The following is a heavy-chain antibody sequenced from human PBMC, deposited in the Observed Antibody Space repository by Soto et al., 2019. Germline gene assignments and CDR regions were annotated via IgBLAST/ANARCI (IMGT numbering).Heavy chain of an antibody. CDR3: APDYGSGSYTDY. Sequence: GGSLRLSCAASGFTFSSYAMSWVRQAPGKGLEWVSAISGSGGSTYYADSVKGRFTISRDNSKNTLYLQMNSLRAEDTAVYYCAPDYGSGSYTDYWGQGTLVTVSS. CDR1: GFTFSSYA. D-gene: IGHD3-10*01. CDR2: ISGSGGST. V-gene: IGHV3-23*01. J-gene: IGHJ4*02.